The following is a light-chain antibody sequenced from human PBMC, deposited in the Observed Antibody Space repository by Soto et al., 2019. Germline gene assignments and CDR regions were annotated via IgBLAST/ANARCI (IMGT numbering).Light chain of an antibody. CDR1: SSDVGSYNL. CDR3: CSYAGSSTFV. J-gene: IGLJ1*01. CDR2: EGT. V-gene: IGLV2-23*03. Sequence: QSALTQPASVSGSPGQSITISCAGTSSDVGSYNLVSWYQQHPGQAPKLMIYEGTKRPSGVSNRLSGSKSGNTASLTISGLQDEEEADYYCCSYAGSSTFVFGTGTKVTV.